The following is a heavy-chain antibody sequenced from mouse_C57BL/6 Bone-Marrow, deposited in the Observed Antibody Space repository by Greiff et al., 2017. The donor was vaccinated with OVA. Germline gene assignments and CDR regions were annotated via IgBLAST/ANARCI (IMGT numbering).Heavy chain of an antibody. Sequence: EVQLVESGGDLVKPGGSLKLSCAASGFTFRSYGMAWVRQTQDKRLEWVATISSGGSYTYYPDSVKGRFTISRDNAKNTLYLQMRSMNAEDTAMYYCARHHTYYCSSSRWDYWGQGTPLTVSS. V-gene: IGHV5-6*01. CDR2: ISSGGSYT. CDR1: GFTFRSYG. CDR3: ARHHTYYCSSSRWDY. J-gene: IGHJ2*01. D-gene: IGHD1-1*01.